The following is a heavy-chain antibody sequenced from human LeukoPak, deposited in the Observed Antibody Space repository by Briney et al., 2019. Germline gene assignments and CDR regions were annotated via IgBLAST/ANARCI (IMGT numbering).Heavy chain of an antibody. CDR1: GWSFNDYY. CDR3: ARGQVPAARGYNWFDP. CDR2: INARGDT. D-gene: IGHD2-2*01. Sequence: KPSETLSLTCAVHGWSFNDYYWNWVRQAPGKGLEWIGEINARGDTNYSPSLKSRVTISVDSSKNQFSLTLTSMIAADTAIYYCARGQVPAARGYNWFDPWGQGTLVTVPS. V-gene: IGHV4-34*01. J-gene: IGHJ5*02.